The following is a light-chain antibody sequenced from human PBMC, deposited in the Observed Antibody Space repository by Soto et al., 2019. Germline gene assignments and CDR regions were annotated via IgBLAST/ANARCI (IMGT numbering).Light chain of an antibody. CDR1: SSNIGAGYN. V-gene: IGLV1-40*01. CDR3: QSYDSSLSGHVV. CDR2: SNS. J-gene: IGLJ2*01. Sequence: QSVLTQPPSVSGAPGQRVTISCTGSSSNIGAGYNVHWYQQLPGTAPKLLIYSNSNRPSGVPDRFSGSKSGTSASLAITGLQAEDEADYYCQSYDSSLSGHVVFGGGTKFTVL.